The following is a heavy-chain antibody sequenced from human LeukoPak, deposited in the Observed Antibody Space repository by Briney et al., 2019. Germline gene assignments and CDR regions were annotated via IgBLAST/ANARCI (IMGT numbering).Heavy chain of an antibody. D-gene: IGHD3-3*02. V-gene: IGHV1-69*04. CDR1: GGTFSDFA. Sequence: GASVKVSCKASGGTFSDFAVSWVRQAPGQGLEWMGRIIPILGTANYAQKFQGRVTITADKSTSTAYMELSSLRSEDTAVYYCAELSTLFDYWGQGTLVTVSS. CDR3: AELSTLFDY. J-gene: IGHJ4*02. CDR2: IIPILGTA.